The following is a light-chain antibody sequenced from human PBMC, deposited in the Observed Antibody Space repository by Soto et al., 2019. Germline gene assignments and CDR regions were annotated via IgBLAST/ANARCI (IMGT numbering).Light chain of an antibody. CDR3: HQYGSSPYT. J-gene: IGKJ2*01. CDR2: GAS. V-gene: IGKV3-20*01. CDR1: QGVSSSF. Sequence: EIVLTQSPGTLSLSPGEGATLSCRASQGVSSSFLAWYQQQPGQAPRLLIYGASSRASGIPDRFSGSGSGTDFTLTISGLDPEDVAVYYGHQYGSSPYTFGQGPKLEIK.